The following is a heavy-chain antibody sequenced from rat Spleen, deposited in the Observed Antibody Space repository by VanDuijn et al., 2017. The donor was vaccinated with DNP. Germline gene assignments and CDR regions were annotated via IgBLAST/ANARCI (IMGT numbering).Heavy chain of an antibody. CDR1: GFSLTSYG. CDR3: SRDRASIGIRAWYFDL. CDR2: ISSGGST. D-gene: IGHD1-9*01. J-gene: IGHJ1*01. Sequence: QVQLKESGPGLVQPSQTLSLTCTVSGFSLTSYGVSWVRQPPGKGLEWIAAISSGGSTYYNSVFKSRLSISRDTSKSQVFLKMNRLQTADSPIDFWSRDRASIGIRAWYFDLWGPGTMVTVSS. V-gene: IGHV2S12*01.